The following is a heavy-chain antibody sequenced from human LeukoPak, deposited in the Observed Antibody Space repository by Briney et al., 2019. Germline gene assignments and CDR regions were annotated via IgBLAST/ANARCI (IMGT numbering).Heavy chain of an antibody. D-gene: IGHD2-2*01. J-gene: IGHJ4*02. Sequence: SVKVSCKASGGTFSSYAISWVRQAPGQGREWMGGIIPIFGTANYAQKFQGRVTITADESTSAAYMELSSLRSEDTAVYYCARLVVVPAATYDYWGQGTLLTVSS. CDR3: ARLVVVPAATYDY. V-gene: IGHV1-69*13. CDR2: IIPIFGTA. CDR1: GGTFSSYA.